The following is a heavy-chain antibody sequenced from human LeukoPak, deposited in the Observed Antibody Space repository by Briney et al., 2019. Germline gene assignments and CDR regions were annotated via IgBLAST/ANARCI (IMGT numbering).Heavy chain of an antibody. D-gene: IGHD3-3*01. J-gene: IGHJ4*02. CDR2: INHSGST. Sequence: SETLSLTCAVYGGSFSGYYGSWIRQPPGKGLEWIGEINHSGSTNYNPSLKSRVTISVDTSKNQFSLKLSSVTAADTAVYYCARGRAKYDFWSGYYTTTSIFDYWGQGTLVTVSS. V-gene: IGHV4-34*01. CDR3: ARGRAKYDFWSGYYTTTSIFDY. CDR1: GGSFSGYY.